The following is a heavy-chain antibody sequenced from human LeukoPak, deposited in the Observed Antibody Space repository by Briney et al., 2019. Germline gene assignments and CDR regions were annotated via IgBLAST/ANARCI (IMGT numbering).Heavy chain of an antibody. J-gene: IGHJ4*02. Sequence: PGGSLRLSCAASGSTFSSYSMNWVRQAPGKGLEWVSSISSSSYIYYADSVKGRFTISRDNAKNSLYLQMNSLRAEDTAVYYCARDKHSSGLIDYWGQGTLVTVSS. D-gene: IGHD6-19*01. V-gene: IGHV3-21*01. CDR2: ISSSSYI. CDR3: ARDKHSSGLIDY. CDR1: GSTFSSYS.